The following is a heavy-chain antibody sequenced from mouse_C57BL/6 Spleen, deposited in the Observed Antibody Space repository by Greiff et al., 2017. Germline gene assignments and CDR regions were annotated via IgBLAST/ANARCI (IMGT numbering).Heavy chain of an antibody. V-gene: IGHV5-16*01. CDR2: INYDGSST. D-gene: IGHD1-1*01. J-gene: IGHJ4*01. Sequence: EVQLVESEGGLVQPGSSMKLSCTASGFTFSDYYMAWVRQVPEKGLEWVANINYDGSSTYYLDSLKSRFIISRDNAKNILYLQMSSLKSEDTATYYCARGAYGKAMDYWGQGTSVTVSS. CDR3: ARGAYGKAMDY. CDR1: GFTFSDYY.